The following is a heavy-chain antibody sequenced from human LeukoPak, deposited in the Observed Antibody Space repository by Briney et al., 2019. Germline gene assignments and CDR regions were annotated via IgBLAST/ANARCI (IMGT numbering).Heavy chain of an antibody. V-gene: IGHV4-61*09. CDR2: IYSTGST. Sequence: PSQTLSLTCSVSGGSISSGNYYWNWVRQPAGKGLEWIGHIYSTGSTSYDASLKSRLRISLDTTKNQVSLNLNSVTAADTAVYYCARGGNWNSYYFGYWGQGTLVTVSS. J-gene: IGHJ4*02. CDR3: ARGGNWNSYYFGY. CDR1: GGSISSGNYY. D-gene: IGHD1-1*01.